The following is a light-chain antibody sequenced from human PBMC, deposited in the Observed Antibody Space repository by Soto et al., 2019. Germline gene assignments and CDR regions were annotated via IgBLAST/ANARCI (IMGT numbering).Light chain of an antibody. J-gene: IGKJ5*01. CDR2: DAS. CDR3: QQRYAWPPIT. CDR1: QSVATY. V-gene: IGKV3-11*01. Sequence: EVVLTQSPATLSLSPGERATLSCRASQSVATYLAWYQQKPGQAPRLLIYDASNRATGIPARFSGGASGTDFTLPISSLEPEDFAVYYCQQRYAWPPITFGQGTRLEIK.